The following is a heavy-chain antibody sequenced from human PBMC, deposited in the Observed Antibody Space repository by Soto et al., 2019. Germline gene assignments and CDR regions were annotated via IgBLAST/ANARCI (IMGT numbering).Heavy chain of an antibody. Sequence: SVKVSCKASGGTFAISVFNWVRQAPGQGLEWMGGIISIFGTPNYSQKFLGRVTITADESTSTGYMELSNLRSDDTAIYYFSRDLGSGYEPGDYWGQGTQVTVFS. CDR3: SRDLGSGYEPGDY. D-gene: IGHD5-12*01. J-gene: IGHJ4*02. V-gene: IGHV1-69*13. CDR2: IISIFGTP. CDR1: GGTFAISV.